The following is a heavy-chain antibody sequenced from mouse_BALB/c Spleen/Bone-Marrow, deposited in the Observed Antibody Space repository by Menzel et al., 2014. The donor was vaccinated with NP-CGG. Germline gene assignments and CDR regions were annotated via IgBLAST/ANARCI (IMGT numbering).Heavy chain of an antibody. CDR3: ALGSSYRYYLDY. D-gene: IGHD1-1*01. J-gene: IGHJ2*01. Sequence: VQLVESGAELAKPGASVKMSCKASGYTFTSYWMHWVKQRPGQGLEWIGYINPSTGYTEYNQKFKDKATLTADKSSSTAYMQLSSLTSEDSAVYYCALGSSYRYYLDYWGQGTTLTVSS. CDR2: INPSTGYT. V-gene: IGHV1-7*01. CDR1: GYTFTSYW.